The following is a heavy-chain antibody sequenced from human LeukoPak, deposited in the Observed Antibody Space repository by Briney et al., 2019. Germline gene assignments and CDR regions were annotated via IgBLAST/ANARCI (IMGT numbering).Heavy chain of an antibody. CDR1: GGSFSGYY. V-gene: IGHV4-34*01. CDR2: INHSGST. D-gene: IGHD6-25*01. CDR3: ARAFPLYQRLSNWFDP. J-gene: IGHJ5*02. Sequence: SETLSLTCAVYGGSFSGYYWSWIRQPPGKGLEWIGEINHSGSTNYNPSLKSRVTISVDTSKNQFSLKLSSVTAADTAVYYCARAFPLYQRLSNWFDPGAREPWSPSPQ.